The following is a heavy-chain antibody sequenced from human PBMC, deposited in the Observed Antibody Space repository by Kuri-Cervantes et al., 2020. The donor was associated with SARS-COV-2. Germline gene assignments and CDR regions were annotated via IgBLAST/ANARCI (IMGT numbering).Heavy chain of an antibody. Sequence: SETLSLTCAVSGVPVTGGSYSWAWIRQPAGKGLEWIGHLDTSGTTTYNPSLKSRVTISLDTSKNHVSLRLTSATAADTAVYYCGRVSWLQLWRRYFASWGQGTLVTVSS. J-gene: IGHJ4*02. CDR2: LDTSGTT. D-gene: IGHD5-24*01. CDR3: GRVSWLQLWRRYFAS. V-gene: IGHV4-61*09. CDR1: GVPVTGGSYS.